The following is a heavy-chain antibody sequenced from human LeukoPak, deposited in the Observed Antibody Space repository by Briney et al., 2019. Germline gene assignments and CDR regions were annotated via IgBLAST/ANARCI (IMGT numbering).Heavy chain of an antibody. CDR1: GDSISSFY. CDR2: SYSSGST. Sequence: ETLSLTCTVSGDSISSFYWSWIRQPPGKGLEWIGYSYSSGSTTPHPSLKSRVTISVDTSKNQFSLRLRSVTAADTAVYYCARHGGIGSFDYWGQGTLGTVSS. D-gene: IGHD2-21*01. J-gene: IGHJ4*02. CDR3: ARHGGIGSFDY. V-gene: IGHV4-59*08.